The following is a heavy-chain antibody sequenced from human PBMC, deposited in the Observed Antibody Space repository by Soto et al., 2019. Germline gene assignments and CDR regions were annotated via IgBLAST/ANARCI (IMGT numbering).Heavy chain of an antibody. CDR1: GYTFTSYA. Sequence: ASVKVSCKASGYTFTSYAIHWVRQAPGQRLEWMGWINAGNGNTKYAQKFQGRVTITRDTSPSTAYMELSSLRSDDTAVYYCARIYGDYVVYWYFDLWGRGTLVTVSS. V-gene: IGHV1-3*01. D-gene: IGHD4-17*01. CDR3: ARIYGDYVVYWYFDL. CDR2: INAGNGNT. J-gene: IGHJ2*01.